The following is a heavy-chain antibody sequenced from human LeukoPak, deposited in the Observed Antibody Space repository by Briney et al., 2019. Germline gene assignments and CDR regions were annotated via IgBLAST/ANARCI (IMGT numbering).Heavy chain of an antibody. D-gene: IGHD1-26*01. CDR3: ARDSGSYYVRALDAFDI. Sequence: PGRSLRLSCAASGFTFDDYAMNWVRQAPGKGLEWVSYISSSGSTIYYADSVKGRFTISRDNAKNSLYLQMNSLRAEDTAVYYCARDSGSYYVRALDAFDIWGQGTMVTVSS. CDR1: GFTFDDYA. V-gene: IGHV3-48*03. J-gene: IGHJ3*02. CDR2: ISSSGSTI.